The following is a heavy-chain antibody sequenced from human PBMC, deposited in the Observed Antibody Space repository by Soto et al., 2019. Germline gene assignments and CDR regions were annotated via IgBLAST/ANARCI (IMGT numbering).Heavy chain of an antibody. CDR3: ARVGGINWFDP. Sequence: QVQLQESGPGLVKPSQTLSLTCTVSGGSISSGGYYWSWIRQHPGKGLEWIGYIYYSGSTNYNPSLKSRFTISVDTSKNQFSLKLSSVTAAATAVYYCARVGGINWFDPWGQGTLVTVSS. CDR2: IYYSGST. CDR1: GGSISSGGYY. V-gene: IGHV4-31*03. J-gene: IGHJ5*02. D-gene: IGHD3-16*01.